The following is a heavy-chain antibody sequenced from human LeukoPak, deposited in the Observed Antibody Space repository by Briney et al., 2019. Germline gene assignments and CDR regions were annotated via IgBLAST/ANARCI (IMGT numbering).Heavy chain of an antibody. J-gene: IGHJ4*02. CDR1: GFTFSSYG. CDR3: AKDLTSSSPQ. V-gene: IGHV3-30*18. D-gene: IGHD6-6*01. Sequence: PGGSLRLSCAASGFTFSSYGMHWVRQAPGKGLEWVAVISYDGSNKYYADSVKGRFTISRDNSMNTLYLQMNSLRAEDTAVYYCAKDLTSSSPQWGQGTLVTVSS. CDR2: ISYDGSNK.